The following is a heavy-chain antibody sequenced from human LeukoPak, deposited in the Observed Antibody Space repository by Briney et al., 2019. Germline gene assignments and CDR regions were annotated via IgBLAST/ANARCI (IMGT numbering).Heavy chain of an antibody. V-gene: IGHV3-23*01. CDR2: ISISGGSS. J-gene: IGHJ5*02. CDR1: GFTFSTYA. CDR3: AKDRDLLFAHCWFDL. D-gene: IGHD3-10*01. Sequence: PGGSLRLSCAAFGFTFSTYAMSWVRQAPGKGLEWVSGISISGGSSYYADSVKGRFTISRDNSKNTLYLQMNRLRAEDTAVYYCAKDRDLLFAHCWFDLWGQGTLVTVSS.